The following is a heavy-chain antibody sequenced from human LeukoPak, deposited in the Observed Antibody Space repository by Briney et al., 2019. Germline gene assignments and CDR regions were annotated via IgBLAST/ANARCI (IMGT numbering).Heavy chain of an antibody. CDR3: ARGSSHDGNNYSWYFDL. Sequence: PSETLSLTCTVSGGSISSYYWSWIRQPPGKGLEWIGNIYYSGSTNYNPSLKSRVTISVDTSKNQFSLKLSSVTAADTAVYYCARGSSHDGNNYSWYFDLWGRGTLVTVSS. J-gene: IGHJ2*01. V-gene: IGHV4-59*01. CDR1: GGSISSYY. D-gene: IGHD5-24*01. CDR2: IYYSGST.